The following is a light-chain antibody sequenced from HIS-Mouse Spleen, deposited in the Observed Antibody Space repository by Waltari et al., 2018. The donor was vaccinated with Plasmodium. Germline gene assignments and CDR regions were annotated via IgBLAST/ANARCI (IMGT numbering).Light chain of an antibody. V-gene: IGLV3-25*03. Sequence: SYELTQPPSVPVSPGQTARITCSGDALPKPYAYWYQQKPGQAPVLVIYKDSERPSGIPERFSGSSSGTTVTLTISGVQAEDEADYYCQSADSSGTPNWVFGGGTKLTVL. CDR2: KDS. J-gene: IGLJ3*02. CDR1: ALPKPY. CDR3: QSADSSGTPNWV.